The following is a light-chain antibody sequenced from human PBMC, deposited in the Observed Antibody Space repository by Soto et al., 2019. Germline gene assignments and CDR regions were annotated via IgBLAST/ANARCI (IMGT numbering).Light chain of an antibody. CDR2: DVS. J-gene: IGLJ3*02. CDR3: CSYAGSYTLRV. Sequence: QSALTQPRSVSGSPGQSVTISCTGTSSDVGGYNYVSWYQQHPGKAPKLMIYDVSKRPSGVPDRFSGSKSGNTASLTISGLQDEDDADYYCCSYAGSYTLRVFGGGTKVTVL. V-gene: IGLV2-11*01. CDR1: SSDVGGYNY.